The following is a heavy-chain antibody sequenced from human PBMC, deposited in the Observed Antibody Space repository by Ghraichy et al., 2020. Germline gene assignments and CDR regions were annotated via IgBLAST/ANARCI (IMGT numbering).Heavy chain of an antibody. V-gene: IGHV3-30*02. D-gene: IGHD1-26*01. J-gene: IGHJ6*03. CDR3: AKESAGRIDYFSYYMDV. CDR2: IRNDGNDK. Sequence: LSLTCAASGFSINTYGMHWVRQAPGKGLEWVAFIRNDGNDKHHTDAVQGRFTISGDNSKNTLYLQMNTLRPEDTAVYYCAKESAGRIDYFSYYMDVWGRGTTVTVSS. CDR1: GFSINTYG.